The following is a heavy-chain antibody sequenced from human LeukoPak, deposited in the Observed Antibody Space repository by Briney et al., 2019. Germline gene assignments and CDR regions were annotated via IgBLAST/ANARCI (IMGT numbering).Heavy chain of an antibody. J-gene: IGHJ4*02. Sequence: PGGSLRLSCAASGFIFSNYWMLWFRQAPGKGPMFVSRINDDGSGTVYADSVNGRFIMSRDNAKNTLYLQMDSLRAEDTAVYYCVRDSTSGADYWGQGTLVTVSS. CDR1: GFIFSNYW. CDR3: VRDSTSGADY. V-gene: IGHV3-74*01. CDR2: INDDGSGT. D-gene: IGHD3-10*01.